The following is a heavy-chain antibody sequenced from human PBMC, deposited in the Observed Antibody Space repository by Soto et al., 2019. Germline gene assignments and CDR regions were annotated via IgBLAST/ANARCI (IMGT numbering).Heavy chain of an antibody. Sequence: SQTLSLTCAISGDSVSSNSAAWNWIRQSPSRGLEWLGRTYYRSKWYNDYAVSVKSRITINPDTSKNQFSLQLNSVTPEDTAVYYCARRGIYGSGSYYRGMDVWGQGTTVTVYS. J-gene: IGHJ6*02. CDR3: ARRGIYGSGSYYRGMDV. D-gene: IGHD3-10*01. CDR1: GDSVSSNSAA. V-gene: IGHV6-1*01. CDR2: TYYRSKWYN.